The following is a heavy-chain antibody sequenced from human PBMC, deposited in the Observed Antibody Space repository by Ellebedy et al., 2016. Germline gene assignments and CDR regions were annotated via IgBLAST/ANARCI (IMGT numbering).Heavy chain of an antibody. V-gene: IGHV5-51*01. Sequence: GGSLRLXCKGSGYSFTSYWIGWVRQMPGKGLEWMGIIYPGDSDTRYSPSFQGQVTISADKSISTAYLQWSSLKASDTAMYYCAFRSGPDAFDIWGQGTMVTVSS. CDR1: GYSFTSYW. J-gene: IGHJ3*02. D-gene: IGHD6-25*01. CDR2: IYPGDSDT. CDR3: AFRSGPDAFDI.